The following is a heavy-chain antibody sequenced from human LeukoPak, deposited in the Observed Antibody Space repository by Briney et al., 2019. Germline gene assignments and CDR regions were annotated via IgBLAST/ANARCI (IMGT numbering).Heavy chain of an antibody. Sequence: GGSLRLSCVASAFTVSINYMIWARQAPGKGLEWVSLIYGDGSTYYADSVKGRVTISRDNSKNTVFLQMNSLRAEDTALYYCARINYRAFSIWGQGTMVTVSS. CDR3: ARINYRAFSI. V-gene: IGHV3-66*01. D-gene: IGHD4-11*01. CDR1: AFTVSINY. CDR2: IYGDGST. J-gene: IGHJ3*02.